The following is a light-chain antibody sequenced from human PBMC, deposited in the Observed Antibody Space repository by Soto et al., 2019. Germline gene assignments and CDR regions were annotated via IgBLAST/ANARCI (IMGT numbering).Light chain of an antibody. CDR3: CSYAGSSTSV. V-gene: IGLV2-23*02. J-gene: IGLJ1*01. Sequence: QSALTQPASVSGSPGQSITISCTGTSSDVGSYNLVSWYQQHPGKAPKLMIYEVSKRPSGVSNRFSGSKSGNTASLTISGLQAEDEADYYCCSYAGSSTSVFGTGTKLTGL. CDR2: EVS. CDR1: SSDVGSYNL.